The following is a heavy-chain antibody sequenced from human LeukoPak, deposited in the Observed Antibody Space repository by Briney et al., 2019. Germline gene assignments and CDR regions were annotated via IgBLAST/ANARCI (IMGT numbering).Heavy chain of an antibody. J-gene: IGHJ4*02. V-gene: IGHV3-53*01. CDR1: GFTVSSNY. CDR2: IYSGSST. CDR3: ARDSGY. Sequence: PGGSLRLSCAASGFTVSSNYMSWVRQAPGKGLEWVSVIYSGSSTYYADSVEGRFTISRDNAKNSLYLQMNSLRADDTAVYYCARDSGYWGQGTLVTVSS.